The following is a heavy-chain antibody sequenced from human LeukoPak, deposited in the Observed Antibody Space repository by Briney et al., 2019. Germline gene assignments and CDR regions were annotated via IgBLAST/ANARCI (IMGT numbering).Heavy chain of an antibody. CDR1: GGPFSNYY. CDR2: IYYSGST. J-gene: IGHJ4*02. Sequence: SETLSLTCVVYGGPFSNYYWSWIRQPPGKGLEWIGYIYYSGSTNYNPSLKSRVTISVDTSKNQFSLKLTSVSAADTAVYYCARGRSYYDSTGYAYWGQGTQVTVSS. V-gene: IGHV4-59*12. D-gene: IGHD3-22*01. CDR3: ARGRSYYDSTGYAY.